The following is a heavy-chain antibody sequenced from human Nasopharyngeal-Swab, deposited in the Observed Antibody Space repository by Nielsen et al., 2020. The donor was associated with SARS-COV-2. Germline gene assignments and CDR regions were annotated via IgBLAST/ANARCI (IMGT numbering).Heavy chain of an antibody. Sequence: GESLQISWADSGFNFNTSWMTWVRQAPGKGLEWVANINPDGSEMQYVDSVKGRFTISRDNAENSLYLHMNSLRGDDTAVYYCAHYASAAYWGQGTLVTVSS. CDR2: INPDGSEM. V-gene: IGHV3-7*03. CDR1: GFNFNTSW. J-gene: IGHJ4*02. D-gene: IGHD2-2*01. CDR3: AHYASAAY.